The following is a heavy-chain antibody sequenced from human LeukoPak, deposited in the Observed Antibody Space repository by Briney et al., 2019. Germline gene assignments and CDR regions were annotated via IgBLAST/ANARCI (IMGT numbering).Heavy chain of an antibody. D-gene: IGHD5-12*01. CDR1: GGSISSYY. CDR2: IHYTGST. Sequence: PSETLSLTCTVSGGSISSYYWTWIRQPPGKGLEWIGYIHYTGSTNYNPSLKSRVTISVDTSKNQFSLKLGSVTAADTAVYYCARTRGYSGYDYEYWGQGTLVTVSS. CDR3: ARTRGYSGYDYEY. J-gene: IGHJ4*02. V-gene: IGHV4-59*01.